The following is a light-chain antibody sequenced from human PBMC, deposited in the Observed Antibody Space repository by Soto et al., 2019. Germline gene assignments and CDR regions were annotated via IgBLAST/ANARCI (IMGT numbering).Light chain of an antibody. CDR2: DTS. CDR1: QSVTTY. CDR3: HQCASWPLT. Sequence: EIVLTQSPATLSLSPGERATLSCRASQSVTTYLAWYQQKPGQAPRLLIYDTSNRATGIPARFSGSGSGTDFTLTISSLETEDFAVYYCHQCASWPLTFGGGTKVEIK. J-gene: IGKJ4*01. V-gene: IGKV3-11*01.